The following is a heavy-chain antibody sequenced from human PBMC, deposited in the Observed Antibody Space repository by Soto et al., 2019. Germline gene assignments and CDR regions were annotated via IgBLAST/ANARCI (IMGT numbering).Heavy chain of an antibody. D-gene: IGHD2-15*01. CDR2: INHSGST. Sequence: SSETLSLTCAVYGGSFSGYYWSWIRQPPGKGLEWIGEINHSGSTNYNPSLKSRVTISVDTSKNQFSLKLSSVTAADTAVYYCARGLGYCSGGSCYYFDYWGQGTLVTVSS. CDR3: ARGLGYCSGGSCYYFDY. CDR1: GGSFSGYY. V-gene: IGHV4-34*01. J-gene: IGHJ4*02.